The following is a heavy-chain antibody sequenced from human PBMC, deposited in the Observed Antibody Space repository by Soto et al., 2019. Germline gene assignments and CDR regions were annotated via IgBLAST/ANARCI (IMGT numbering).Heavy chain of an antibody. CDR3: ASAGIPSFVVKPTPSDY. V-gene: IGHV1-18*01. CDR1: GYTFTSYG. D-gene: IGHD3-3*01. CDR2: ISSYNGNT. Sequence: QVQLVQSGAEVKKPGASLMVSCKASGYTFTSYGISWVRQAPGQGLEWMGWISSYNGNTNYAQKLQGRVTLTTDTSTSTAYMELRGLRSDDTAIYYCASAGIPSFVVKPTPSDYWGQGTLVTVS. J-gene: IGHJ4*02.